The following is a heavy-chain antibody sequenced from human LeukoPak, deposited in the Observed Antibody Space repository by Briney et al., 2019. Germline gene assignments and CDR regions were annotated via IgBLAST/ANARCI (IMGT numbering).Heavy chain of an antibody. CDR2: ISGSGGST. D-gene: IGHD4-17*01. CDR1: GFTFSSYA. Sequence: GGSLRLSCAASGFTFSSYAMSWVRQAPGKGLEWVSAISGSGGSTYYADSVKGRFTISRDNSKNTLYLQMNSLRAEDTANYYCARRARDFGDSHAFDVWGQGTMVTVSS. V-gene: IGHV3-23*01. J-gene: IGHJ3*01. CDR3: ARRARDFGDSHAFDV.